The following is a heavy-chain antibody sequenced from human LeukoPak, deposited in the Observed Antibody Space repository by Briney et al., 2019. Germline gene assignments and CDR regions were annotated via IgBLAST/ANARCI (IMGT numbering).Heavy chain of an antibody. D-gene: IGHD3-9*01. CDR1: GYTFTNYA. CDR3: AREGDILTGYEHSSFDY. J-gene: IGHJ4*02. Sequence: ASVKVSCKASGYTFTNYAMHWERQAPGQRLEWMGWISAYNGNTNYAQKLQGRVTMTTDTSTSTAYMELRSLRSDDTAVYYCAREGDILTGYEHSSFDYWGQGTLVTVSS. CDR2: ISAYNGNT. V-gene: IGHV1-18*01.